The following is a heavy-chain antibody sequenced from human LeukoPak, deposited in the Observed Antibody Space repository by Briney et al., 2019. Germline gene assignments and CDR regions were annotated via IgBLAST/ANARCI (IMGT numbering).Heavy chain of an antibody. CDR1: GGSISSGSHH. V-gene: IGHV4-39*01. CDR3: VRHDGRGGATMGALDS. J-gene: IGHJ4*02. Sequence: SETLSLTCAVSGGSISSGSHHWGWIRQSPGKGLEWIGSIYYGRTTYYNPSLSSRVTISVVTSKNQFSLQLNSVTAADTAIYYCVRHDGRGGATMGALDSWGQGSLVTVSS. D-gene: IGHD5-12*01. CDR2: IYYGRTT.